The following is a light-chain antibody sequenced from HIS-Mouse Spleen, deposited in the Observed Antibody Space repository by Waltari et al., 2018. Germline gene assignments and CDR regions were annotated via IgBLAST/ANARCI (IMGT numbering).Light chain of an antibody. CDR2: DVS. J-gene: IGLJ1*01. Sequence: QSALTQPRSVSGSPGQSVTISCTGTSSDVGGYNYVPLYQQHPGKAPKLMIYDVSKRPSRVPDRFSGSKSGNTASLTISGLQAEDEADYYCCSYAGSYTGVFGTGTKVTVL. CDR1: SSDVGGYNY. CDR3: CSYAGSYTGV. V-gene: IGLV2-11*01.